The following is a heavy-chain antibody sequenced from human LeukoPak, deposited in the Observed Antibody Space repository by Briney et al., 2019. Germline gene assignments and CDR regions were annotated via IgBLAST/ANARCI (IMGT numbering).Heavy chain of an antibody. CDR3: ARSGAYCSSTCCYAQLRANHKDNWFDP. V-gene: IGHV3-33*01. CDR2: IWYDGSNK. J-gene: IGHJ5*02. D-gene: IGHD2-2*01. CDR1: GFTFSSYG. Sequence: GGSLRLSCAASGFTFSSYGMHWVRQAPGKGLEWVAVIWYDGSNKYYADSVKGRFTISRDNSKNTLYLQMNSLRAEDTAVYYCARSGAYCSSTCCYAQLRANHKDNWFDPWGQGTLVTVSS.